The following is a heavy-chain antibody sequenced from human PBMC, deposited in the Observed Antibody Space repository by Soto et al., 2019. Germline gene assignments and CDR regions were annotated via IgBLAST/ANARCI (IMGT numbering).Heavy chain of an antibody. V-gene: IGHV3-21*04. CDR2: ISSSSSYI. J-gene: IGHJ6*04. Sequence: GSLLLACSASGFTFSSYSMNGVRQAPGKGLEWVSSISSSSSYIYYADSVKGRFTISRDNAKNSLYLQMNSLRAEDTAVYYCARDLATPQYYYYYGMDVWGKGTTVTVSS. D-gene: IGHD5-12*01. CDR1: GFTFSSYS. CDR3: ARDLATPQYYYYYGMDV.